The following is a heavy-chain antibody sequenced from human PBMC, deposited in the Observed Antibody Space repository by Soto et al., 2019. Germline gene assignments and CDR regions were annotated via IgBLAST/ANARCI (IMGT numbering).Heavy chain of an antibody. CDR3: AATTSSSGSYGY. J-gene: IGHJ4*02. Sequence: SVKVSCKASGFTFTSSAVQWVRQARGQRLEWIGWIVVGSGNTNYAQKFQERVTITRDMSTSTAYLELSSLRSEDTAVYYCAATTSSSGSYGYWRQGTLVTVSS. CDR1: GFTFTSSA. V-gene: IGHV1-58*01. CDR2: IVVGSGNT. D-gene: IGHD1-26*01.